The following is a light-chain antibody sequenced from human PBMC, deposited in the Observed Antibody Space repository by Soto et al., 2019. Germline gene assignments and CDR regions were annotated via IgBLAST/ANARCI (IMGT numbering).Light chain of an antibody. CDR3: QQYNNGPWT. Sequence: MTQSPATLSVSPGERATLSCRAGESISNNLAWYQQKPGQAPRLLIYGAGTRAAGIPARFSGSGSGTDFTLTISSLQSEDFAVYYCQQYNNGPWTFGQGTKVDIK. J-gene: IGKJ1*01. CDR2: GAG. CDR1: ESISNN. V-gene: IGKV3-15*01.